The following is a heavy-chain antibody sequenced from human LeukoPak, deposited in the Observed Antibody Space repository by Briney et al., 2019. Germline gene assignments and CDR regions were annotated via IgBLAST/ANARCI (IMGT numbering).Heavy chain of an antibody. V-gene: IGHV3-7*01. CDR1: GFTFSSYW. CDR2: INQDGSDK. J-gene: IGHJ4*02. Sequence: PGGSLRLSCAASGFTFSSYWMSWVRQAPGKGLAWVANINQDGSDKYYVDSVKGRFTISRDNAKNSLYLQMNSLRAEDTAVYYCARDGGYSYGPDYWGQGTLVTVSS. D-gene: IGHD5-18*01. CDR3: ARDGGYSYGPDY.